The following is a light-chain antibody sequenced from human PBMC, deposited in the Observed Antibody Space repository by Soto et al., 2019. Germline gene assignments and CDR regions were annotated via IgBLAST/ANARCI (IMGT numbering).Light chain of an antibody. V-gene: IGKV3-20*01. Sequence: EIVLTQSPDTLSLSPGERATLSCRASQSVSSSYLAWYQQKPGQAPRLLIYGASSRATGIPDRFSGSGSGTDFTLTSSRLEPEDFAVYYCQQYDISPLTFGGGTKVEIK. CDR2: GAS. J-gene: IGKJ4*01. CDR3: QQYDISPLT. CDR1: QSVSSSY.